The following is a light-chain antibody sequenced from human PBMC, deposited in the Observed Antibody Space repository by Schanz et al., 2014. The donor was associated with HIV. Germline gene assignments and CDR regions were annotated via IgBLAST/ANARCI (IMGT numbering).Light chain of an antibody. V-gene: IGLV2-14*03. J-gene: IGLJ3*02. CDR1: SSDVGGYNY. CDR3: SSYTSSSTWV. Sequence: QSALTQPPSASGSPGQSVTISCTGTSSDVGGYNYVSWYQQHPGKAPKVVVYGVFDRPSGVSNRFSGSKSGNTASLTIFDLQPEDEADYYCSSYTSSSTWVFGGGTKVTVL. CDR2: GVF.